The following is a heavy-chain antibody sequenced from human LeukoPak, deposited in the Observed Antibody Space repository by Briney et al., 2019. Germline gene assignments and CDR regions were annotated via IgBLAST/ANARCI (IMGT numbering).Heavy chain of an antibody. CDR3: AKDPSSGWYRWSMDV. J-gene: IGHJ6*02. D-gene: IGHD6-19*01. Sequence: GSSPRLSCEASGFSFSSHGMHWVRQAPGKGLEWLALMSNDGDNKDYADSVKGRFTISRDNSKNTLYLQMNSLTTEDTALYYCAKDPSSGWYRWSMDVWGQGTTVTVSS. V-gene: IGHV3-30*18. CDR1: GFSFSSHG. CDR2: MSNDGDNK.